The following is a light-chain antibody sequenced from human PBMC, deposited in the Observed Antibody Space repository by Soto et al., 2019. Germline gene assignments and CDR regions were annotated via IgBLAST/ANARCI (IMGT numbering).Light chain of an antibody. CDR3: QQYNSYPRP. J-gene: IGKJ1*01. V-gene: IGKV1-5*01. CDR2: DAS. CDR1: QSISSW. Sequence: DIQMTQSPSTLSASVGDRVTITCRASQSISSWLAWYQHKQGKAPNLLIYDASSLASGVPSRFSGNGSGTEFTLIISSLQPDDFATYYCQQYNSYPRPLGHGTKVDIK.